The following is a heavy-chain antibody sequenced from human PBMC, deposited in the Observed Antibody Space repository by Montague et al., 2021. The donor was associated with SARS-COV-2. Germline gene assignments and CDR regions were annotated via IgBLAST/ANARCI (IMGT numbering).Heavy chain of an antibody. CDR1: GGSISSSSYY. D-gene: IGHD2-2*01. V-gene: IGHV4-39*01. CDR3: ARLKASYCSSTSCYSASWFDP. J-gene: IGHJ5*02. CDR2: IYYSGST. Sequence: SETLSLTCTVSGGSISSSSYYWGWIRQPPGKGLEWIGSIYYSGSTYYNPSLKSRVTISVDTSKNQFSLKLSSVTAAATAVYYCARLKASYCSSTSCYSASWFDPWGQGTLVTVSS.